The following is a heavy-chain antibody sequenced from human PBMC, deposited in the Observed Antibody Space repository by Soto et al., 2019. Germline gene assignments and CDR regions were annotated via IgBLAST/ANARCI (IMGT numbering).Heavy chain of an antibody. D-gene: IGHD2-2*02. V-gene: IGHV3-7*01. J-gene: IGHJ5*02. CDR2: IKQDGSEQ. CDR1: GFTFSSYW. Sequence: GGSLRLSCAASGFTFSSYWMSWVRQAPGKGLEWVANIKQDGSEQNYVGSVKGRFTISRDNAKNSLFLQMNSLRAEDTAVYYCARDKRECSTTRCYKNNWFDPWGQGTLVTVSS. CDR3: ARDKRECSTTRCYKNNWFDP.